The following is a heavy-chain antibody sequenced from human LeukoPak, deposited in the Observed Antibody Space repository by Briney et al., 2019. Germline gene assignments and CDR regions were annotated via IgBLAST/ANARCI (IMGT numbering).Heavy chain of an antibody. J-gene: IGHJ4*02. V-gene: IGHV4-59*01. D-gene: IGHD3-22*01. CDR1: GGSISSYY. CDR3: ARVRSAYYDSSGYPYYFDY. CDR2: IYYSGST. Sequence: SETLSLTCTVSGGSISSYYWSWIRQPPGKGLEWIGDIYYSGSTNYNPSLKSRVTISVDTSKNQFSLKLSSVTAADTAVYYCARVRSAYYDSSGYPYYFDYWGQGTLVTVSS.